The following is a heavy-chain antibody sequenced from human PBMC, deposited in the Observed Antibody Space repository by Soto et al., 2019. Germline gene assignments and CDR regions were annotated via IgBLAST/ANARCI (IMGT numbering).Heavy chain of an antibody. CDR3: GRSGDDYRSYIHY. CDR2: INRSGKT. V-gene: IGHV4-38-2*01. J-gene: IGHJ4*02. CDR1: VYSISSGYY. D-gene: IGHD4-17*01. Sequence: SETLSLTCGVSVYSISSGYYWAWIRQSPGKGPEWIGSINRSGKTFYNPSLRSRLTISVDTSKNQLSLKVNFVTAADTAMYYCGRSGDDYRSYIHYWGQGTLVTVSS.